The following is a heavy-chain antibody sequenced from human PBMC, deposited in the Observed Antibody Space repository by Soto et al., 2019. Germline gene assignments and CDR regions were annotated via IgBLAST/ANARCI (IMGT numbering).Heavy chain of an antibody. V-gene: IGHV3-30-3*01. D-gene: IGHD3-10*01. CDR2: ISYDGSNK. CDR3: ARQLGVRRLGIYGMAV. CDR1: GFTFSSYA. Sequence: QVQLVESGGGVVQPGRSLRLSCAASGFTFSSYAMHWVRQAPGKGLEWVAVISYDGSNKYYADSVKGRFTISRDNSKNTLYLQMNSLRAEDTAVYYCARQLGVRRLGIYGMAVWGQGTTVTVSS. J-gene: IGHJ6*02.